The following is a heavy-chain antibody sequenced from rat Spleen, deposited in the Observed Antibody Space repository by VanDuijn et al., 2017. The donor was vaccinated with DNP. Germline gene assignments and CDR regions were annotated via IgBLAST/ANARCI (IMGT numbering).Heavy chain of an antibody. D-gene: IGHD1-10*01. J-gene: IGHJ2*01. CDR3: AREQHFYFDY. Sequence: EVQLVESGGGLVQPGRSLKLSCAASGFTFSDYYMAWVRLAPTKGLEWVASVSYNGDTTYYRDSVKGRFTISRDNANGTLYLQMDNLRSEDTATYFCAREQHFYFDYWGQGVMVTVSS. CDR2: VSYNGDTT. V-gene: IGHV5-20*01. CDR1: GFTFSDYY.